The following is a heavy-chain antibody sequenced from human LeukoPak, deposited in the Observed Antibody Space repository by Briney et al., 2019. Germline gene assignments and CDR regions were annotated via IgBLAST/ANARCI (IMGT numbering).Heavy chain of an antibody. CDR1: GITVSSNY. J-gene: IGHJ3*02. CDR3: AKDRSRYYGPDAFDI. V-gene: IGHV3-53*05. CDR2: IYSGGST. D-gene: IGHD3-10*01. Sequence: GGSLRLSCAASGITVSSNYMSWVRQAPGKGLEWVSVIYSGGSTYYADSVKGRFTISRDNSKNTLYLQMNSLTAEDTAVYYCAKDRSRYYGPDAFDIWGQGTMVTVSS.